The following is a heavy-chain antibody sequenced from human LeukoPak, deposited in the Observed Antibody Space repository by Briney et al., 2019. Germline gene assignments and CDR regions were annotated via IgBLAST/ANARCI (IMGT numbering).Heavy chain of an antibody. J-gene: IGHJ4*02. V-gene: IGHV3-21*01. Sequence: PGGSLRLSCAASGFTFSSYSMNWVRHAPGKGLEWVSSISSSSSYIYYADSVKGRFTISRDNAKNSLYLQMNSPRAEDTAVYYCARSGAVAGHFDYWGQGTLVTVSS. D-gene: IGHD6-19*01. CDR1: GFTFSSYS. CDR2: ISSSSSYI. CDR3: ARSGAVAGHFDY.